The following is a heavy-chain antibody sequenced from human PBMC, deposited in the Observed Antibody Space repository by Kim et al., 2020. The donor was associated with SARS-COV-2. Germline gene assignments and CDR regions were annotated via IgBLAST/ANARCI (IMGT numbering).Heavy chain of an antibody. CDR2: INGSDGST. CDR1: GFTFSSSG. Sequence: GGFLRLSCAASGFTFSSSGMRWVRQAPGKGLEWVSFINGSDGSTHYADSVKGRFTISRDNSKNTLYLQMDSLRAEDTAVYYCGKNRVGIWGQGTLVTVSS. J-gene: IGHJ4*02. CDR3: GKNRVGI. V-gene: IGHV3-23*01.